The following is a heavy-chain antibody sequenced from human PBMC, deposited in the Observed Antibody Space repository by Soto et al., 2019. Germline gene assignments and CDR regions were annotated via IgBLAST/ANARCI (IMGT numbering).Heavy chain of an antibody. V-gene: IGHV5-51*01. CDR2: IYPGDSDT. J-gene: IGHJ4*02. CDR1: GYSFSSYW. Sequence: GESLKVSCKGSGYSFSSYWIGWGRQMPGKGLEWMGIIYPGDSDTRYNPSFQGQVTISADKSISTAYLQWSSLKASDTAMYYCASYSGYSSGWYLYWGQGTLVTVSS. CDR3: ASYSGYSSGWYLY. D-gene: IGHD6-19*01.